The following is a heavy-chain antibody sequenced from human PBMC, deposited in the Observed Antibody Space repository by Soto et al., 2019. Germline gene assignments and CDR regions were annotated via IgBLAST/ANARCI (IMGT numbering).Heavy chain of an antibody. V-gene: IGHV4-59*01. CDR1: GGSISSYY. J-gene: IGHJ6*02. Sequence: SETLSLTCTVSGGSISSYYWRWIRQPPGKGLEWIGYIYYSGSTNYNPSLKSRVTISVDTSKNQFSLKLSSVTAADTAVYYCARARSRTTGMDVWGQGTTVTVSS. CDR3: ARARSRTTGMDV. CDR2: IYYSGST. D-gene: IGHD1-1*01.